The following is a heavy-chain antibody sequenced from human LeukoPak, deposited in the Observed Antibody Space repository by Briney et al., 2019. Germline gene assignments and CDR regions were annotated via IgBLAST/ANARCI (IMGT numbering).Heavy chain of an antibody. CDR1: GFTFSSYS. Sequence: PGGSLRLSCAASGFTFSSYSFNWVRQAPGKGLEWVSYISSSSSIIYYADSVKGRFTISRDNAKNSLYLQMNSLRAEDTAVYYCAMRGIQLWNWFDPWGQGTLVTVSS. J-gene: IGHJ5*02. CDR3: AMRGIQLWNWFDP. V-gene: IGHV3-48*01. D-gene: IGHD5-18*01. CDR2: ISSSSSII.